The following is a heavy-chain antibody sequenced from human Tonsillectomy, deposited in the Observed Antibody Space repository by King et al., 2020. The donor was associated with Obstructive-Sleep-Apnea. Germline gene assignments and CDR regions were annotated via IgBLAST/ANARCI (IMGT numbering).Heavy chain of an antibody. CDR2: MYFSGSP. J-gene: IGHJ6*02. CDR1: GGSITTSSSY. V-gene: IGHV4-39*01. CDR3: AGGRETRNYYGMDV. D-gene: IGHD3-16*01. Sequence: LQLQESGPGLVKPSETLSLTCTVSGGSITTSSSYWAWIRQPPGKGLEWIGHMYFSGSPYYNASLKSRVTISVDTSGNPFSLRLTSVTAADTAVYFCAGGRETRNYYGMDVWGQGTTVTVSS.